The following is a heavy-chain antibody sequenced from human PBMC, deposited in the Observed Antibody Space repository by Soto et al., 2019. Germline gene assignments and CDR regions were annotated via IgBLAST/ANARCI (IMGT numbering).Heavy chain of an antibody. CDR3: AREGGGITGTTFRYGFDP. CDR1: GGSISSGGYY. Sequence: QVQLQESGPGLVKPSQTLSLTCTVSGGSISSGGYYWSWIRQHPGKGLEWMGDIYYSGSTYYNPSLKIRVTISVDTSKNQFSLKLSSVTAADTAVYYCAREGGGITGTTFRYGFDPWGQGTLVTVSS. J-gene: IGHJ5*02. CDR2: IYYSGST. D-gene: IGHD1-7*01. V-gene: IGHV4-31*03.